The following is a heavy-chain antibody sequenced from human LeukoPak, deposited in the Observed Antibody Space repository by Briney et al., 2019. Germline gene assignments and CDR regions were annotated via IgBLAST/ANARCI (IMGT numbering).Heavy chain of an antibody. J-gene: IGHJ4*02. Sequence: GGSLRLSCAASGFTFSSYAMRWVRQAPGKGLEWVSTISGSGGGTYYADSVKGRFTISRDNSKNTLYPQMNSLRAEDTAVYYCAKDLYCSGGSCHDLSDYWGQGTLVTVSS. V-gene: IGHV3-23*01. CDR3: AKDLYCSGGSCHDLSDY. CDR2: ISGSGGGT. D-gene: IGHD2-15*01. CDR1: GFTFSSYA.